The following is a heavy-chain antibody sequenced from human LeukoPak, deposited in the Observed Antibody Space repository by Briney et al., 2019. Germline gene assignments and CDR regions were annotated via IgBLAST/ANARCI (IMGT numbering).Heavy chain of an antibody. D-gene: IGHD4-17*01. CDR1: GFTFSTYA. CDR3: AKDTYGDYNRYFDN. V-gene: IGHV3-23*01. Sequence: GGSLRLSCAASGFTFSTYAMSWVRQAPGKGLEWVSAISGSGGSTYYADSLKGRFTISRDNSKSTLYLEMNSLRAEDTAIYYCAKDTYGDYNRYFDNWGQGTLVTVSS. CDR2: ISGSGGST. J-gene: IGHJ4*02.